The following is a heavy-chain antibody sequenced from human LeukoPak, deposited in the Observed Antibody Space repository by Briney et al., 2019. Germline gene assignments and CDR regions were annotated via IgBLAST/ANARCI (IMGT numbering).Heavy chain of an antibody. J-gene: IGHJ5*02. CDR3: ARSIAAAGTENWFAP. CDR1: GFTFSSYS. CDR2: ISSSSSYI. V-gene: IGHV3-21*01. D-gene: IGHD6-13*01. Sequence: GGSLRLSCAASGFTFSSYSMNWVRQAPGKGLEWVSSISSSSSYIYYADSVKGRFTISRDNSKNSLYLQMNSLRAEDTAVYYCARSIAAAGTENWFAPWGQGTLVTVSS.